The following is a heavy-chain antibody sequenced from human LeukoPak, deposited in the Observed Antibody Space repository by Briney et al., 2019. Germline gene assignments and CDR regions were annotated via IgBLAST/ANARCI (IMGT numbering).Heavy chain of an antibody. Sequence: QPGGSLRLSCAASGFTFSSYGMHWVRRAPGKGLEWVAVIWYDGSNKYYADSVKGRFTISRDNSKNTLYLQMNSLRAEDTAVYYCARDCSSTSCSVYSDGMDVWGQGTTVTVSS. V-gene: IGHV3-33*01. D-gene: IGHD2-2*01. CDR2: IWYDGSNK. J-gene: IGHJ6*02. CDR1: GFTFSSYG. CDR3: ARDCSSTSCSVYSDGMDV.